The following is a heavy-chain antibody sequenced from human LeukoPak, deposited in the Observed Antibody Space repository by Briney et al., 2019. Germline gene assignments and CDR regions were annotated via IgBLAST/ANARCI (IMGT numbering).Heavy chain of an antibody. V-gene: IGHV3-23*01. CDR1: GFTFSSYE. CDR3: ARDLRNVFDY. D-gene: IGHD1-1*01. J-gene: IGHJ4*02. CDR2: INGSGDRK. Sequence: GGSLRLSCAASGFTFSSYEMNWVRQAPGKGLEWVSTINGSGDRKYYTDSVKGRFTISRVSSENTLYLQMNSLRAEDTAVYYCARDLRNVFDYWGQGTLVTVSS.